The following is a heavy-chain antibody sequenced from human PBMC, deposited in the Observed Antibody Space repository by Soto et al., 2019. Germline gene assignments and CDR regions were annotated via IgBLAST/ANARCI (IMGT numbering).Heavy chain of an antibody. D-gene: IGHD6-19*01. J-gene: IGHJ5*02. CDR1: GGTFGSYT. Sequence: QVQLVQSGAEVKKPGSSVKVSCKASGGTFGSYTISWVRQAPGQGLEWMGRIIPILGIANYAQKFQGRVTITADKSTSTAYMELSSLRSEDTAVYYCAREVGSSGLDPWGQGTLVTVSS. CDR2: IIPILGIA. CDR3: AREVGSSGLDP. V-gene: IGHV1-69*02.